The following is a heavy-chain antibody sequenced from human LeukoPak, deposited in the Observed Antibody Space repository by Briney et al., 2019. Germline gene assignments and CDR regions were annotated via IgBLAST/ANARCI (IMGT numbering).Heavy chain of an antibody. CDR1: GGSVSTIGYS. CDR3: ARDSYYDNSGEGAFDI. V-gene: IGHV4-30-2*01. CDR2: IYQSGST. Sequence: SQTLSLTCGVSGGSVSTIGYSWSWIRQPPGKGLEWIGYIYQSGSTSYNPSLQSRVTISIDKSKNQFSLKLSSVTAADTAVYYCARDSYYDNSGEGAFDIWGQGTLVTVSS. D-gene: IGHD3-22*01. J-gene: IGHJ3*02.